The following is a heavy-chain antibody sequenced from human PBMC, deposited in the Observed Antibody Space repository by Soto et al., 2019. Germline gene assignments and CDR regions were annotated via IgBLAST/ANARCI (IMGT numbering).Heavy chain of an antibody. D-gene: IGHD5-18*01. CDR3: AKAEGDTAMLIDCAFDT. V-gene: IGHV3-9*01. Sequence: EVQLVESGGGTVQPGRSLRLSCAASGFTFDDYSMHWVRQVQGRGLEWVSSITWNSHSVAYADSVKGRFTISRDNAKTSLFLQMNSLRLEDTALYYCAKAEGDTAMLIDCAFDTWGQGTMVTVSS. J-gene: IGHJ3*02. CDR2: ITWNSHSV. CDR1: GFTFDDYS.